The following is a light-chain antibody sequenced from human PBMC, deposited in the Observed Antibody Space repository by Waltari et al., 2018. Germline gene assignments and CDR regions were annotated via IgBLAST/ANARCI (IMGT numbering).Light chain of an antibody. CDR2: WAS. Sequence: QSVLYRSNNKNYLRWYQQKPGQPPKRLIYWASTRESGVPDRFSGSGSGTDFTLTINSLQAEDVAVYYCQQYDSTPWTFGQGTKVEIK. J-gene: IGKJ1*01. CDR1: QSVLYRSNNKNY. V-gene: IGKV4-1*01. CDR3: QQYDSTPWT.